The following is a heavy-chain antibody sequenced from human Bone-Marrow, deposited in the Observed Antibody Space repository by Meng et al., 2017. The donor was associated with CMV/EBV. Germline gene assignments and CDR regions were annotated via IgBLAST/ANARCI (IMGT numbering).Heavy chain of an antibody. CDR2: IKQDGSEK. CDR1: GLTFSSYW. Sequence: GESLKISCAASGLTFSSYWMSWVRQAPGKGLEWVANIKQDGSEKYYVDSVKGRFTITRDNAKNSLYLQMNSLRAEDTAVYYCARVVCTNGVCYTGYYFDYWGQGTLVTVSS. J-gene: IGHJ4*02. D-gene: IGHD2-8*01. CDR3: ARVVCTNGVCYTGYYFDY. V-gene: IGHV3-7*01.